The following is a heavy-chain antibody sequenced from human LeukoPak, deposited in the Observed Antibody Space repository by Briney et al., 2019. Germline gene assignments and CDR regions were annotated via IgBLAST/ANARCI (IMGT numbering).Heavy chain of an antibody. CDR3: GLSGNYYYYYMDV. J-gene: IGHJ6*03. CDR1: GGTFRTFA. Sequence: SVEVSCKASGGTFRTFAISWVRQAPGQGLEWMGGIIPIFGIPDSAQKFQGRLTITADESTTTAYMELSSLRSDDTAIYYCGLSGNYYYYYMDVWGKGTTVTISS. CDR2: IIPIFGIP. V-gene: IGHV1-69*13. D-gene: IGHD6-25*01.